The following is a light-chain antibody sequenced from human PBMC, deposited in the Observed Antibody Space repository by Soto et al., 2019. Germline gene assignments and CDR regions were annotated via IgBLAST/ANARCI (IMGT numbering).Light chain of an antibody. CDR1: SGHSSYI. Sequence: QPVLTQLSSASASLGSSVKLTCTLSSGHSSYIIAWHQQQPGKAPRYLMKLEGSGSYNKGSGVPDRFSGSSSGADRYLTISNLQFEDEADYYCETWDSNFVVFGGGTKLTVL. J-gene: IGLJ2*01. CDR3: ETWDSNFVV. V-gene: IGLV4-60*02. CDR2: LEGSGSY.